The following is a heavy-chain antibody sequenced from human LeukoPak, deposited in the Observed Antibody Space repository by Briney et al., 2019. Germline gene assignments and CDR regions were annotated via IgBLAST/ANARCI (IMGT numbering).Heavy chain of an antibody. CDR3: ARSPPDYGFLDS. CDR2: IRYDESTR. D-gene: IGHD4/OR15-4a*01. CDR1: GFTFNSFG. V-gene: IGHV3-30*02. J-gene: IGHJ4*02. Sequence: GGSLRLSCAASGFTFNSFGMHWVRQAPGKGLEWVAFIRYDESTRYLADSVEGRFTISRDNSRNTLFLQTNSLRDEDTALYYCARSPPDYGFLDSWGQGTLVTVSS.